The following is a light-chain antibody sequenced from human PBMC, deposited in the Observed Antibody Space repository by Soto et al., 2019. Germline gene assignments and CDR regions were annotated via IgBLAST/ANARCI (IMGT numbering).Light chain of an antibody. Sequence: QSVLTQPAAVSGSPGQSITISCTGTSSDVGSYNLVSWYQQHPGKAHKLMIYEGSKRPSGVSNRFSGSKSGNTASLTISGLQAEDEADYYCCSYAGSSNFYVFGTGTKLPVL. CDR3: CSYAGSSNFYV. CDR1: SSDVGSYNL. J-gene: IGLJ1*01. V-gene: IGLV2-23*01. CDR2: EGS.